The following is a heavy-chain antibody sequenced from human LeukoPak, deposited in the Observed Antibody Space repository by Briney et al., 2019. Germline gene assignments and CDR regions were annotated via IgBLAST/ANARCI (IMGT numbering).Heavy chain of an antibody. V-gene: IGHV4-30-4*08. CDR2: IYYSGST. Sequence: SETLSLTCTVSGGSISSGDYYWSWIRQPPGKGLEWIGYIYYSGSTYYNPSLKSRVTISVDTSKNQFSLKLSPVTAADTAVYYCARDPSGYWFDYWGQGTLVTVSS. D-gene: IGHD2-2*03. CDR3: ARDPSGYWFDY. J-gene: IGHJ4*02. CDR1: GGSISSGDYY.